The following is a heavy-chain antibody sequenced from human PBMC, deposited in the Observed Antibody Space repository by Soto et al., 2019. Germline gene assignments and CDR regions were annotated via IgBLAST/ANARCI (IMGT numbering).Heavy chain of an antibody. CDR3: ARDWSVGFGGGGYFDY. CDR2: IYYSGST. D-gene: IGHD3-10*01. Sequence: QVQLQESGPGLVKPSQTLSLTCTVSGGSISSGGYYWSWIRQHPGKGLEWIGYIYYSGSTYYNPSLKSRVTISVVTSKNQFSLKLSSVTAADTAVYYCARDWSVGFGGGGYFDYWGQGTLVTVSS. J-gene: IGHJ4*02. V-gene: IGHV4-31*03. CDR1: GGSISSGGYY.